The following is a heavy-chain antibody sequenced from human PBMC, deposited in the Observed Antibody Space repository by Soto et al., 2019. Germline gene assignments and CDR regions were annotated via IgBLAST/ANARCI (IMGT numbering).Heavy chain of an antibody. CDR1: GYSFTSYW. V-gene: IGHV5-51*01. CDR2: IYPGDSDT. J-gene: IGHJ6*02. Sequence: GESLKISCKGSGYSFTSYWIGWVRQMPGKGLEWMGIIYPGDSDTRYSPSFQGQVTISADKSISTAYLQWSSLKASDTAMYYCARRIAVAGTEDYYYGMDVWGQGTTVTVSS. CDR3: ARRIAVAGTEDYYYGMDV. D-gene: IGHD6-19*01.